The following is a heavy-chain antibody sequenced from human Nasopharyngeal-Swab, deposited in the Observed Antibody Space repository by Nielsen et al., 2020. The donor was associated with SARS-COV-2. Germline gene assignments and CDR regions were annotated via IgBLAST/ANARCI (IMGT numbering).Heavy chain of an antibody. J-gene: IGHJ3*02. CDR1: GFTFRSYW. CDR3: ARDRDYAGAFDI. Sequence: GASLPISCAASGFTFRSYWMHWVRQAPGKGLEWVANIKQDGSEKYYVDSVKGRFTISRDNAKNSLYLQMNSLRAEDTAVYYCARDRDYAGAFDIWGQGTMVTVSS. CDR2: IKQDGSEK. D-gene: IGHD2-2*01. V-gene: IGHV3-7*01.